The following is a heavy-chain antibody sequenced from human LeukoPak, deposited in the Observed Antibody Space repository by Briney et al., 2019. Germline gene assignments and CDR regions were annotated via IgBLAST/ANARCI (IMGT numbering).Heavy chain of an antibody. CDR3: ARDFEQEVIGGFGP. J-gene: IGHJ5*02. V-gene: IGHV4-59*12. CDR1: GGSISGYF. Sequence: SETLSLTCTVVGGSISGYFWSWIRQPPGKGLEWIGFIDYSGNTKYAPSLESRVTISLDMSKNQFSLTLTPVTAADTAVYYCARDFEQEVIGGFGPWGQGTLVTVSS. D-gene: IGHD3-10*01. CDR2: IDYSGNT.